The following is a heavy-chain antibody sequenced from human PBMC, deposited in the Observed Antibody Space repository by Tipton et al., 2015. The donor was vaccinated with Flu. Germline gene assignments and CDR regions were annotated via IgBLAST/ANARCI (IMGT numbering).Heavy chain of an antibody. CDR1: GDSISSDY. V-gene: IGHV3-7*01. J-gene: IGHJ4*02. Sequence: LSLTCTISGDSISSDYYWGWIRQSPGKGLEWVANINEDGSTTYYLGSVKGRFTISRDNARNSVFLQMNGLRAEDTARYYCAVFKNPGYWGQGTLVTVST. D-gene: IGHD2/OR15-2a*01. CDR2: INEDGSTT. CDR3: AVFKNPGY.